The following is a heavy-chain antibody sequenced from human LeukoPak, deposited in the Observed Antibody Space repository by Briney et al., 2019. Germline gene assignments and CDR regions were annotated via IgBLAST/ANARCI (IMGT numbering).Heavy chain of an antibody. CDR2: IYYSGST. D-gene: IGHD3-22*01. V-gene: IGHV4-59*01. J-gene: IGHJ4*02. CDR1: GGSISSYY. CDR3: ARLGYYDSSGYPDDY. Sequence: SETLSLTCTVSGGSISSYYWSWIRQPPGKGLEWIGYIYYSGSTNYNPSLKSRVTISVDTSKNQFSLKLSSVTAADTAVYYCARLGYYDSSGYPDDYWGRGTLVTVSS.